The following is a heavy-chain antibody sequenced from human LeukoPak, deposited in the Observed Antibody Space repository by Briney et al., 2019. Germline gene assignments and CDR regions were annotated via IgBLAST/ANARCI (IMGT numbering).Heavy chain of an antibody. Sequence: PGGSLRLSCATSGFTFSSYGMSWVRQAPGKGLEWISAISAGGDSTYYADSVRGRFTISKDESKTTLFLQMNSLRAGDTAIYYCAAPPRAGARPPYDYWGHGAQVTVSS. V-gene: IGHV3-23*01. CDR3: AAPPRAGARPPYDY. D-gene: IGHD6-6*01. CDR2: ISAGGDST. CDR1: GFTFSSYG. J-gene: IGHJ4*01.